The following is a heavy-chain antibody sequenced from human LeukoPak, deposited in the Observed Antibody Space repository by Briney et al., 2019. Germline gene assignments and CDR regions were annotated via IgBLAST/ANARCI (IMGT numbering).Heavy chain of an antibody. Sequence: SETLSLTCAVYGGSFSGYYWSWIRQPPGKGLEWIGKISRSGNTNYNPSLKSGVTISVDTSKNQFSLKLSSVTAADTGVYYCARGGPSELDPWGQGTLVTVSS. J-gene: IGHJ5*02. CDR3: ARGGPSELDP. CDR1: GGSFSGYY. CDR2: ISRSGNT. V-gene: IGHV4-34*01. D-gene: IGHD1-14*01.